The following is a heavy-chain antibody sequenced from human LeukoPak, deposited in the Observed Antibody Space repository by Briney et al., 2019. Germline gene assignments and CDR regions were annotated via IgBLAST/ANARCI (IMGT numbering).Heavy chain of an antibody. Sequence: PSETLSLTCTVSGYSIRSGYYWGWIRQPPGKGLEWIGSIYHGGSTYYNPSLKSRVTILVDTSKNQFSLKLSSVTAADTAVYYCARRTTYFGWLPSESPSCFDYWGQGTLVTVSS. J-gene: IGHJ4*02. V-gene: IGHV4-38-2*02. CDR1: GYSIRSGYY. D-gene: IGHD3-9*01. CDR3: ARRTTYFGWLPSESPSCFDY. CDR2: IYHGGST.